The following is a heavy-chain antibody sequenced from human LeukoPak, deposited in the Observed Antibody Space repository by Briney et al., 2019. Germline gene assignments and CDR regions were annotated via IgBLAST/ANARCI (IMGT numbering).Heavy chain of an antibody. J-gene: IGHJ4*02. D-gene: IGHD5-18*01. CDR3: ARGGYSYGFGFDY. Sequence: GGSLRLSCAASGFTFSSYSTNWVRQAPGKGLEWVSSISSSSSYIYHADSMKGRFTISRDNAKNSLYLQMSSLRGEDTAVYYCARGGYSYGFGFDYWGQGTLVTVSS. CDR2: ISSSSSYI. CDR1: GFTFSSYS. V-gene: IGHV3-21*01.